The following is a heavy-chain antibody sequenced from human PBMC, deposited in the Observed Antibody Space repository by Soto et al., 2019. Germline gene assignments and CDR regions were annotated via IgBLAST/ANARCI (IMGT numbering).Heavy chain of an antibody. CDR2: ISTGGTSI. CDR3: AKDGAWELLPAYGMDV. Sequence: DVQLVESGGGWVQPGGSLRLSCAASGFTFYSFEMNWVRQAPGKGLEWISYISTGGTSIFYADSVKGRFTVSRDNAKSSLYLQMNRLRVEDTAVYYCAKDGAWELLPAYGMDVWGPGTTVTVSS. CDR1: GFTFYSFE. V-gene: IGHV3-48*03. J-gene: IGHJ6*01. D-gene: IGHD1-26*01.